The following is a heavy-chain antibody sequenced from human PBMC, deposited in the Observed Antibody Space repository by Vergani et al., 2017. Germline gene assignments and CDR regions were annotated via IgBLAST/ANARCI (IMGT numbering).Heavy chain of an antibody. CDR2: ISDNGGTT. CDR1: GFTFRNYA. V-gene: IGHV3-23*04. D-gene: IGHD6-19*01. Sequence: EVQLVESRGVLVQPGGSLRLSCAASGFTFRNYAMTWVRQAPGKGLEWVSIISDNGGTTYYADSVKGRFTISRDNSKDTLYLQMNSLRAEDTAVYYCAKVGRSEVAGTFGDFDIWGQGTMVTVSS. CDR3: AKVGRSEVAGTFGDFDI. J-gene: IGHJ3*02.